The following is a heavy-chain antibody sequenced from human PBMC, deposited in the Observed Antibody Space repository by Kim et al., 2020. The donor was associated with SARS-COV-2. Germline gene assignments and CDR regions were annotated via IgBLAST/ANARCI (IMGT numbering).Heavy chain of an antibody. CDR2: TYYRSKWYN. CDR1: GDSVSSNSAA. D-gene: IGHD6-13*01. V-gene: IGHV6-1*01. J-gene: IGHJ4*02. Sequence: SQTLSLTCAISGDSVSSNSAAWNWLRQSPSRGLEWLGRTYYRSKWYNDYAVSVKSRITINPDTSKNQFSLQLNSVTPEDTAVYYCARGPLYSSSWLLDYWGQGTLVTVSS. CDR3: ARGPLYSSSWLLDY.